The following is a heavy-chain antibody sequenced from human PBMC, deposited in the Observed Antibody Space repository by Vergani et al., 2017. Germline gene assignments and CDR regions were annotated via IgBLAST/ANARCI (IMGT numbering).Heavy chain of an antibody. CDR3: ARAGKRGWDFDY. CDR2: INEDGGGK. V-gene: IGHV3-7*01. Sequence: EVQLVESGGGLVQPGGSLRLSCAASGFTFSNYCIAWVRQAPGKGLEWVANINEDGGGKYYLGSVKGRITITRDNTKNSLYKQINSLRADDTAVYYCARAGKRGWDFDYWGQGTLITVSS. J-gene: IGHJ4*02. CDR1: GFTFSNYC. D-gene: IGHD6-19*01.